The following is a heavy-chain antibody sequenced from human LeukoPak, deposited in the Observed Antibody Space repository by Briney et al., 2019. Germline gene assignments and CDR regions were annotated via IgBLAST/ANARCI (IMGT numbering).Heavy chain of an antibody. Sequence: PRGSLRLSCAASGFTFSDYYMNWIRQAPGKGLEWVSYISSSGTYTNYADSVKGRFTISRDNAKNSLYLQMDSLRADDTAVYYCARDCGAYHVPYWYFDLWGRGTLVTVSS. CDR3: ARDCGAYHVPYWYFDL. CDR1: GFTFSDYY. V-gene: IGHV3-11*05. D-gene: IGHD4-17*01. J-gene: IGHJ2*01. CDR2: ISSSGTYT.